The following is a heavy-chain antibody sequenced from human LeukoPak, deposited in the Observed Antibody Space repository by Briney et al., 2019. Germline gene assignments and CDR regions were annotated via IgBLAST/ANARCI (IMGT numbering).Heavy chain of an antibody. D-gene: IGHD2-2*01. CDR2: INPNSGDT. CDR3: ARPYCSSTSCPYYFDY. J-gene: IGHJ4*02. V-gene: IGHV1-2*02. CDR1: GYTFTGYY. Sequence: WASVKVSCKASGYTFTGYYMHWVRQAPGQGLEWMGWINPNSGDTDYAQKVQGRVTMTRDTTISTAYMELSRLTSDDTAVYYCARPYCSSTSCPYYFDYWGQGTLVTVSS.